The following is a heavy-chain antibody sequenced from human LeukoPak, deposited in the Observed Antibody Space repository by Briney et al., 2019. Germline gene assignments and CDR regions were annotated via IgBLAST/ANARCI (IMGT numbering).Heavy chain of an antibody. CDR2: IITIFGTT. Sequence: GASVKVSCKASGGTFSNYALSWVRQAPGQGLEWMGGIITIFGTTNSAQKFQGRVTFTADESTSTAYMELNSLRSEDTAVYYCARGRAVAGIGYYYYYYMDVWGKGTTVTVSS. CDR3: ARGRAVAGIGYYYYYYMDV. CDR1: GGTFSNYA. D-gene: IGHD6-19*01. V-gene: IGHV1-69*13. J-gene: IGHJ6*03.